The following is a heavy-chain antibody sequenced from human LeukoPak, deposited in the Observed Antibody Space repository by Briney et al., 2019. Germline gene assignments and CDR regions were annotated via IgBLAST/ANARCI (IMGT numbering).Heavy chain of an antibody. Sequence: KPSETLSLTCAVYGRSLSGYYWSCVRQPPRKGLEWLGEINHSGSTNYNPSLKSRVTISVDTSKNQFSLKLSSVAAADTAVYYCARALYRVSGNRSGMDVWGKGTRVTVSS. D-gene: IGHD1-26*01. CDR2: INHSGST. CDR1: GRSLSGYY. CDR3: ARALYRVSGNRSGMDV. V-gene: IGHV4-34*01. J-gene: IGHJ6*04.